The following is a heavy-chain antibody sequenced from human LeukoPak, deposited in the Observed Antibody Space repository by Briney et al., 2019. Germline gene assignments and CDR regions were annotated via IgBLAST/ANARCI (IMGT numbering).Heavy chain of an antibody. Sequence: GGSLRLSCASSGFSFGDYAMTWVRQAPGKGLEWVGFIRSKAYGATTEYAASVKGRFTISRDDSKSIAYLQMNSLKAEDTAVYYCTRDPYYYDSSGHEWFDPWGQGTLVTVSS. J-gene: IGHJ5*02. CDR2: IRSKAYGATT. CDR1: GFSFGDYA. CDR3: TRDPYYYDSSGHEWFDP. D-gene: IGHD3-22*01. V-gene: IGHV3-49*04.